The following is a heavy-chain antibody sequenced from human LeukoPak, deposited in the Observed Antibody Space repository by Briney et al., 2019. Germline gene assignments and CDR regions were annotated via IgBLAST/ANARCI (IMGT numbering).Heavy chain of an antibody. CDR2: ISSSSSYI. CDR1: GLTFSRYS. CDR3: ARDRGSGSYGIFDY. Sequence: PGGSLRLSCAASGLTFSRYSMNWVRQAPGKGLEWVSSISSSSSYIYYADSVKGRFTISRDNAKNSLYLQMNSLRAEDTAVYYCARDRGSGSYGIFDYWGQGTLVTVSS. V-gene: IGHV3-21*01. D-gene: IGHD3-10*01. J-gene: IGHJ4*02.